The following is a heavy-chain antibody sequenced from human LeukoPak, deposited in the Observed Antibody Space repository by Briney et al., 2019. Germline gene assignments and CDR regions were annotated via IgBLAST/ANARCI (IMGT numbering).Heavy chain of an antibody. CDR3: ARENTYYYDSSGDNDAFDI. J-gene: IGHJ3*02. CDR1: GGSISSYY. Sequence: SETLSLTCTVSGGSISSYYWSWIRQPPGKGLGWIGYIYYSGSTNYNPSLKRRVTISVDTSKNQFSLKLSSVTAADTAVYYCARENTYYYDSSGDNDAFDIWGQGTMVTVSS. D-gene: IGHD3-22*01. CDR2: IYYSGST. V-gene: IGHV4-59*01.